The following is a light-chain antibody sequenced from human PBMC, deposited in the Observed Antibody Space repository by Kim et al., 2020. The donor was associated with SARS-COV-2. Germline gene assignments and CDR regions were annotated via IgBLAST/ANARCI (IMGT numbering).Light chain of an antibody. CDR3: NSRDSSGNHYV. V-gene: IGLV3-19*01. Sequence: SSELTQDPAVSVALGQTVRITCQGDSLRSYYASWYQQNPGQAPVLVIYGKNNRPSGIPDRFSGSSSGNTASLTITGAQAEDEADYYCNSRDSSGNHYVFGTGTKVIVL. J-gene: IGLJ1*01. CDR1: SLRSYY. CDR2: GKN.